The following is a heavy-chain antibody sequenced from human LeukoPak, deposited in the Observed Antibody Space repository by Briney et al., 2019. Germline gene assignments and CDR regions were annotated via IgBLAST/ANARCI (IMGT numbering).Heavy chain of an antibody. V-gene: IGHV1-2*02. CDR3: ARVGYYYDSSGYYGY. D-gene: IGHD3-22*01. Sequence: EASVKVSCKASGYTFTGYYMHWVRQAPGQGLEWMGWINPNSGGTNYAQKFQGRVTMTRDTSISTAYMELSRLRSDDTAVYYCARVGYYYDSSGYYGYWGQGTLVTVSS. CDR1: GYTFTGYY. J-gene: IGHJ4*02. CDR2: INPNSGGT.